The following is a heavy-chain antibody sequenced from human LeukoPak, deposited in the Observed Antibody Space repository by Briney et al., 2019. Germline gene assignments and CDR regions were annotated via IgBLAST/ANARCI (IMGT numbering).Heavy chain of an antibody. CDR3: ARFRGERPWYYSGLDV. D-gene: IGHD3-10*01. CDR1: GFTFSNFA. CDR2: ISYDGDNE. J-gene: IGHJ6*02. V-gene: IGHV3-30-3*01. Sequence: GGSLRLSCAASGFTFSNFAMHWVRQAPGKGLEWVAVISYDGDNEYYADSVKGQFTISRDNSKDRLCLQMNSLRPEDTAMYYCARFRGERPWYYSGLDVWARGTTATV.